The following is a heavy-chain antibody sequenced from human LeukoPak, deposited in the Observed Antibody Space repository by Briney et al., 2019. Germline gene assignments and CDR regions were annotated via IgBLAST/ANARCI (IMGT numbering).Heavy chain of an antibody. CDR1: GGSFSGYY. J-gene: IGHJ4*02. D-gene: IGHD1-26*01. V-gene: IGHV4-34*01. CDR3: ASIGAPYSGSYGY. Sequence: PSETLSLTCAVYGGSFSGYYWSWIRQPPGKGLEWIGEINHSGSTNYNPSLKSRVTISVDTSKNQFFLKLSSVTAADTAVYYCASIGAPYSGSYGYWGQGTLVTVSS. CDR2: INHSGST.